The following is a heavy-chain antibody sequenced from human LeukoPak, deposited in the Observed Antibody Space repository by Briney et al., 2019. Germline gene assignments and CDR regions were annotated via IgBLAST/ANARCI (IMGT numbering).Heavy chain of an antibody. V-gene: IGHV1-18*04. D-gene: IGHD3-3*01. CDR2: ISVNNGNT. Sequence: ASVKVSCKASGYTFTSYYMHWVRQAPGQGLEWMGWISVNNGNTHYAQKFQGRVTMTTDTSTSTAYMEVRSLRSDDTAVYYCQRITIFGVIIDFDYWGLGTLVTVSS. J-gene: IGHJ4*02. CDR3: QRITIFGVIIDFDY. CDR1: GYTFTSYY.